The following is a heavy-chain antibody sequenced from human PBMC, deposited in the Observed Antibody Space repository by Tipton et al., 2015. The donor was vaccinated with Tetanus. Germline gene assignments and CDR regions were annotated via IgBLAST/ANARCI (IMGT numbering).Heavy chain of an antibody. V-gene: IGHV1-18*01. CDR3: ARDVRAEMGFDY. Sequence: QMQLVQSGDEVKRPGASVKVSCKASGYTFTSYGINWVRQAPGQGLEWMGWVRAYNGRTNYAQKVRDRVTMTTDTSTSTAYMELRSLRSDDTAMYYCARDVRAEMGFDYWGRGTRVTVSS. CDR1: GYTFTSYG. CDR2: VRAYNGRT. J-gene: IGHJ4*02. D-gene: IGHD1-26*01.